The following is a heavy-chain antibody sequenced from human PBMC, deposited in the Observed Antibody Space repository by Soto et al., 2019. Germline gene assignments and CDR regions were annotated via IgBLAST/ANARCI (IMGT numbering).Heavy chain of an antibody. CDR2: IYYSGST. V-gene: IGHV4-59*08. D-gene: IGHD3-10*01. CDR1: GGSISSYY. J-gene: IGHJ4*02. Sequence: QVQLQESGPGLVKPSETLSLTCTVSGGSISSYYWSWIRQPPGKGLEWIGYIYYSGSTNYNPSLMSRVTISVDTSKNQFSLKLSSVTAADTAVYYCARRHYGYYFDYWGQGTLVTVSS. CDR3: ARRHYGYYFDY.